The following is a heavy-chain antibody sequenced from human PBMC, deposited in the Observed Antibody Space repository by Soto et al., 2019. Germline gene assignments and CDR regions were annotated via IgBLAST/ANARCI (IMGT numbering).Heavy chain of an antibody. CDR2: IGTAGDT. CDR1: GFTVSSNY. Sequence: GGSLRLSCAASGFTVSSNYMRWVRQATGKGLEWVSAIGTAGDTYYPGSVKGRFTISRENAKNSLYLQMNSLRAGDTAVYYCARSLWFNDAFDIWGQGTMVTVSS. J-gene: IGHJ3*02. CDR3: ARSLWFNDAFDI. V-gene: IGHV3-13*01. D-gene: IGHD5-18*01.